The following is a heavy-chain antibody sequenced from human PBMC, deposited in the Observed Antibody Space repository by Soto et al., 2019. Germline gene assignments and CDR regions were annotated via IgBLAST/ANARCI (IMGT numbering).Heavy chain of an antibody. CDR2: IYYSGST. V-gene: IGHV4-61*01. CDR1: GGSVSSGSYY. Sequence: SETLSLTCTVSGGSVSSGSYYWSWIRQPPGKGLEWIGYIYYSGSTNYNPSLKSRVTISVDTSKNQFSLKLSSVTAADTAVYYCARDSPISVVGGMDVWCQGTTLTVFS. CDR3: ARDSPISVVGGMDV. J-gene: IGHJ6*02. D-gene: IGHD2-2*01.